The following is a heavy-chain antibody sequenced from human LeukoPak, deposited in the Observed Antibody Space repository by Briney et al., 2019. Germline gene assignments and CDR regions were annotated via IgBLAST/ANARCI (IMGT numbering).Heavy chain of an antibody. D-gene: IGHD3-3*01. J-gene: IGHJ6*03. Sequence: QSGGSLRLSCAASGFTFSNHGMNWVRQAPGKGLEYVSAISSNGGSTYYANSVKGRFTISRDNSKNTLYLQMGSLRAEDMAVYYCARDGGVLRFLEWLSGHYYMDVWGKGTTVTVSS. CDR3: ARDGGVLRFLEWLSGHYYMDV. CDR2: ISSNGGST. CDR1: GFTFSNHG. V-gene: IGHV3-64*01.